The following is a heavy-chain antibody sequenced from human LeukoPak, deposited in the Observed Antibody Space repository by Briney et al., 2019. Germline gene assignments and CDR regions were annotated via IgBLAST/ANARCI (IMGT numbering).Heavy chain of an antibody. CDR2: MNPNSGNT. V-gene: IGHV1-8*01. Sequence: ASVKVSCKASGYTFTSYDINWVRQATGQGLEWMGWMNPNSGNTGYAQKFQGRVTMTRNTSISTAYMEPSSLRSEDTAVYYCARWDTAMVTLYYYYGMDVWGQGTTVTVSS. CDR3: ARWDTAMVTLYYYYGMDV. J-gene: IGHJ6*02. CDR1: GYTFTSYD. D-gene: IGHD5-18*01.